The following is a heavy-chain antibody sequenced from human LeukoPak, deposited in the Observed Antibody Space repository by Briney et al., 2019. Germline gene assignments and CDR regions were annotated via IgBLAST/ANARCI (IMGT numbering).Heavy chain of an antibody. J-gene: IGHJ4*02. Sequence: PGGSLRLSCAASGFTFSNYAMSWVRQAPGKGLEWVSAISPGGSTYYADSVKGRFTISRDNAKNSLYLQMNSLRAEDTAVYYCARGTLGYCSGGSCLFPAYWGQGTLVTVSS. D-gene: IGHD2-15*01. CDR1: GFTFSNYA. CDR2: ISPGGST. CDR3: ARGTLGYCSGGSCLFPAY. V-gene: IGHV3-23*01.